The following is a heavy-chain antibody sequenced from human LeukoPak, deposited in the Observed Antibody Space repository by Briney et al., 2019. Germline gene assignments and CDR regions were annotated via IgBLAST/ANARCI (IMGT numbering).Heavy chain of an antibody. V-gene: IGHV4-59*11. CDR3: ARCGGVSWFDP. D-gene: IGHD6-13*01. CDR1: GGSISSHY. CDR2: IYYSGST. Sequence: SETLSLTCTVSGGSISSHYWSWIRQPPGKGLEWIGYIYYSGSTNYNPSLKSRVTIPVDTSKNQFSLKLSSVTAADTAVYYCARCGGVSWFDPWGQGTLVTVSS. J-gene: IGHJ5*02.